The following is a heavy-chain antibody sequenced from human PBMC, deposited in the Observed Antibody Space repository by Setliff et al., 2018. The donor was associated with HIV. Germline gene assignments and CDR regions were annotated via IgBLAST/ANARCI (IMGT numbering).Heavy chain of an antibody. D-gene: IGHD3-10*01. Sequence: PGGSLRLSCAASGFTFSNHWMHWVRQAPGKGLVWVARINPDGGSTGYADFVQGRFTISRDNARNTLSLQMNSLRPEDTAVYYCARSVIGYYYYGMDVWGQGTLVTVSS. J-gene: IGHJ6*02. CDR2: INPDGGST. CDR1: GFTFSNHW. V-gene: IGHV3-74*01. CDR3: ARSVIGYYYYGMDV.